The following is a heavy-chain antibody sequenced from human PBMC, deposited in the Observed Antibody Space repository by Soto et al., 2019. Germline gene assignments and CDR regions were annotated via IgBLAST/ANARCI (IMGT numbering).Heavy chain of an antibody. V-gene: IGHV1-18*01. J-gene: IGHJ1*01. CDR3: ARVHSLGYCRSASCYAGLEH. D-gene: IGHD2-2*01. Sequence: GPEVKEPGASVRVSCKASGYTFNSAGLAWVRQAPGQGLEWMGWISVDNGDTKYAQKFQGRVTMTTHTATTTAYMDLRGLISADTAVVYCARVHSLGYCRSASCYAGLEHWGPGTLVNVSS. CDR1: GYTFNSAG. CDR2: ISVDNGDT.